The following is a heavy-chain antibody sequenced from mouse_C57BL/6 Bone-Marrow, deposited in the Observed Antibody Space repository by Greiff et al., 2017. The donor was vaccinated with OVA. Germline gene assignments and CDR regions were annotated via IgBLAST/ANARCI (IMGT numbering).Heavy chain of an antibody. D-gene: IGHD1-1*01. CDR2: IWGVGST. Sequence: VQLQQSGPGLVAPSQSLSITCTVSGFSLTSYGVDWVRQSPGKGLEWLGVIWGVGSTNYNSALKSRLSISKDNSKSQVFLKMNSLQTDDTAMYYCASYYYGSSSAWFAYWGQGTLVTVSA. CDR3: ASYYYGSSSAWFAY. J-gene: IGHJ3*01. V-gene: IGHV2-6*01. CDR1: GFSLTSYG.